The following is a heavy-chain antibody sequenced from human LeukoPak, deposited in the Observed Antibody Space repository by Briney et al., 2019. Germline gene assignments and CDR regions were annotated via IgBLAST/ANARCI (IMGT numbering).Heavy chain of an antibody. CDR2: LYYSGTP. V-gene: IGHV4-39*07. CDR3: ARIHSAYANS. Sequence: SETLSLTCSVSGASMSSSSYYWGWIRQAPGKGLERIGSLYYSGTPYYNPSLKSRVTMSLDTSKNQFSLRLSSVTAADTAVYYCARIHSAYANSWGQGTLVSVSS. J-gene: IGHJ4*02. CDR1: GASMSSSSYY. D-gene: IGHD3-22*01.